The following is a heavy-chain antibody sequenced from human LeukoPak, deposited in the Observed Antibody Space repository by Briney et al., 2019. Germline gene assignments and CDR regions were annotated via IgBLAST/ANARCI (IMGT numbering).Heavy chain of an antibody. V-gene: IGHV3-23*01. CDR2: ISGSGGST. CDR1: GFTFSSYA. CDR3: AKGRIAAAGKPNWFDP. J-gene: IGHJ5*02. Sequence: GGSLRLSCAASGFTFSSYAMSWVRQAPGKGLEWVSAISGSGGSTYYADSVKGRFTISRDNSKNTLYLQMNSLRAEDTAVYYCAKGRIAAAGKPNWFDPWGQGTLVTVSS. D-gene: IGHD6-13*01.